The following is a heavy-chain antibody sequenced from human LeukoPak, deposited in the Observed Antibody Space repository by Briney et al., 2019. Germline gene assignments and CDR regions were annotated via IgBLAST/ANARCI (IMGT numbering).Heavy chain of an antibody. CDR2: IYYSGST. J-gene: IGHJ4*02. CDR3: ATDYGGNSY. V-gene: IGHV4-59*01. D-gene: IGHD4-23*01. Sequence: SETLSLTCTVSGGSISSYHWSWIRQPPGKGLEWIGYIYYSGSTNYNPSLKSRVTISVDTSKNQFSLTLSSVTAADTAVYYCATDYGGNSYWGQGTLVTVSS. CDR1: GGSISSYH.